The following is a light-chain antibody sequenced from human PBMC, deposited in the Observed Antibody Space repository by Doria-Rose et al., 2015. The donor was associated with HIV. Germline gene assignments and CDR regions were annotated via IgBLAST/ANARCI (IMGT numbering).Light chain of an antibody. CDR3: HQYSTSWT. CDR2: DGS. Sequence: TQSPGTLSLSPGERATLSCRASQSFSSTYLAWYQQKPGQAPSLLIYDGSTRATGIPDRFSASGSGTDFTLTINRLGPEDFAVYYCHQYSTSWTFGQGTKVEI. CDR1: QSFSSTY. J-gene: IGKJ1*01. V-gene: IGKV3-20*01.